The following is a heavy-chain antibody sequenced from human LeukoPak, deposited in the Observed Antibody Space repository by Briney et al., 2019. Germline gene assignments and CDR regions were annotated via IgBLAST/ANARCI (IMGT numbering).Heavy chain of an antibody. V-gene: IGHV4-4*07. CDR1: GGSINSY. J-gene: IGHJ3*02. D-gene: IGHD3-3*01. CDR3: ARKNPTYYDFWSGQNDAFDI. Sequence: SETLSLTCTVSGGSINSYWSWIRQPAGKGFEWIGRISGSGTITYNPALQSRLSISIDTSKNQFSLKLMSVTAADTAVYYCARKNPTYYDFWSGQNDAFDIWGQGTMVTVSS. CDR2: ISGSGTI.